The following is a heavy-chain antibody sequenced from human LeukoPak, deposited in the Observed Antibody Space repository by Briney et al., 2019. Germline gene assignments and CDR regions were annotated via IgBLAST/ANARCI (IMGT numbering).Heavy chain of an antibody. J-gene: IGHJ4*02. CDR3: AADLAVAGYDY. D-gene: IGHD6-19*01. CDR2: IVVGSGNT. Sequence: SVKVSCKASGFTFTSSAVQWVRQARGQRLEWIGWIVVGSGNTNYAQKFQERVAITRDMSTSTAYMELSSLRSEDTAVYYCAADLAVAGYDYWGQGTLVTVSS. V-gene: IGHV1-58*01. CDR1: GFTFTSSA.